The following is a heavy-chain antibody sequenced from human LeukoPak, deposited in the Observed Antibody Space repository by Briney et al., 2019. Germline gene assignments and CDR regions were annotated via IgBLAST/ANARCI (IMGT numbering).Heavy chain of an antibody. CDR1: GGSMSSHY. CDR3: VRGSNWGTVDR. D-gene: IGHD7-27*01. Sequence: PSETLSLTCTVSGGSMSSHYWSWIRQPPGKGLEWIGYLYYTGSTNYNPSLKSRVTISLDTSKSQFSLKLNSVTAADTAFYYCVRGSNWGTVDRWGQGTLVTVSS. V-gene: IGHV4-59*11. J-gene: IGHJ5*02. CDR2: LYYTGST.